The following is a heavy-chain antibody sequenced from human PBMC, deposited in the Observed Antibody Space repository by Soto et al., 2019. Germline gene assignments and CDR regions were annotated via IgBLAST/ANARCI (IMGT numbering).Heavy chain of an antibody. Sequence: SVKVSCKASGGTFSSYSISWVRQAPGQGLEWMGGIIPIFGTANYAQKFQGRVTITADESTSTAYMELSSLRSEDTAVYYCARSYHLITYDYFDYWGQGTLVTVSS. CDR2: IIPIFGTA. J-gene: IGHJ4*02. CDR1: GGTFSSYS. V-gene: IGHV1-69*13. D-gene: IGHD1-26*01. CDR3: ARSYHLITYDYFDY.